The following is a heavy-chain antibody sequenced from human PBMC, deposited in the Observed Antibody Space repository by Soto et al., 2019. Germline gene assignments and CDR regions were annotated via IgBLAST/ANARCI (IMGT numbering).Heavy chain of an antibody. D-gene: IGHD3-10*01. V-gene: IGHV3-21*01. CDR1: GFTLTSYT. J-gene: IGHJ6*02. Sequence: GGSLRLSCAASGFTLTSYTMNWVRQASGKGLEWVSSITSSSSHIYYADSVKGRFTISRDNAGNSLYLQMNSLRAEDSAVYYCVRERGLSSFYGMDVWGQGTTVTVSS. CDR3: VRERGLSSFYGMDV. CDR2: ITSSSSHI.